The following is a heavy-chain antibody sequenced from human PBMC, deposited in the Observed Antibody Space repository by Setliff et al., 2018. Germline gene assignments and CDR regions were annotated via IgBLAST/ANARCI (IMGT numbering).Heavy chain of an antibody. CDR2: IYPGDPDT. CDR1: GYTFTSYW. CDR3: ARTYDSSGYHDAFDI. V-gene: IGHV5-51*01. Sequence: GESLKTSCKGSGYTFTSYWIGWVRQMPGKGLEWMGIIYPGDPDTRYSPSFQGQVTISADKSITTAYLQWSSLRASDTAMYYCARTYDSSGYHDAFDIWGQVTMVTVSS. D-gene: IGHD3-22*01. J-gene: IGHJ3*02.